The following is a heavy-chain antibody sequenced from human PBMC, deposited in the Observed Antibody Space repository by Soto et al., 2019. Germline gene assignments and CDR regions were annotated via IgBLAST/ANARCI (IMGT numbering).Heavy chain of an antibody. V-gene: IGHV2-5*02. J-gene: IGHJ6*02. CDR2: IYWDDDK. CDR3: ARYFYESSDYSPWDYGMDV. CDR1: GFSLSTSGVG. Sequence: QITLKESGPTLMKPTQTLTLTCTLSGFSLSTSGVGVGWIRQTPEKALEWLALIYWDDDKRYSPSLKSRLTITKDTSKNQVVLTMTNMDLVDTATYYCARYFYESSDYSPWDYGMDVWGQGTTVTVSS. D-gene: IGHD3-22*01.